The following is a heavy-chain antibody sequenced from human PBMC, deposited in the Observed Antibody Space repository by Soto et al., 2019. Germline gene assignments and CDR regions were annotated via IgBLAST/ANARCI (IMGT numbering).Heavy chain of an antibody. CDR1: GGSINSGGYY. V-gene: IGHV4-31*03. CDR3: ARGVYP. D-gene: IGHD6-13*01. Sequence: QVQLQESGPGLVKPSQTLSLTCTVSGGSINSGGYYWSWIRQHPGKGLEWIGYIYNSVITYYNPSLKRRVTISQTTSGPQFSVKLSSVPPGDAAFFSCARGVYPWGRGTRFTVPA. J-gene: IGHJ5*02. CDR2: IYNSVIT.